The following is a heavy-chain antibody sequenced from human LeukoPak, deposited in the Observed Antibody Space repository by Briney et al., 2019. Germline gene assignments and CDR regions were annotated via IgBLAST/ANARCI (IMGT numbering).Heavy chain of an antibody. J-gene: IGHJ4*02. Sequence: GGSLRLSCAASGFTFSSYSMNWVRQAPGKGLEWVSSISSSSSYIYYADSVKGRFTISRDNAKNSLYLQMNSLRAEDTAVYYCASYSTRMAAAATGGYWGQRTLVTVSS. V-gene: IGHV3-21*01. CDR1: GFTFSSYS. D-gene: IGHD6-13*01. CDR2: ISSSSSYI. CDR3: ASYSTRMAAAATGGY.